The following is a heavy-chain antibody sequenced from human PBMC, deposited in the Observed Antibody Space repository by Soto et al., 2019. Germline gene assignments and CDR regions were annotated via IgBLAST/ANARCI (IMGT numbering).Heavy chain of an antibody. Sequence: GGSLRLSCAASGFTFSSYSMNWVRQAPGKGLEWVSSISSSSSYIYYADSVKGRFTISRDNAKNSLYLQMNSLRAEDTAVYYCARDGRRLRPKGLDVWGQGTTVTVSS. J-gene: IGHJ6*02. CDR1: GFTFSSYS. CDR3: ARDGRRLRPKGLDV. V-gene: IGHV3-21*01. CDR2: ISSSSSYI. D-gene: IGHD3-16*01.